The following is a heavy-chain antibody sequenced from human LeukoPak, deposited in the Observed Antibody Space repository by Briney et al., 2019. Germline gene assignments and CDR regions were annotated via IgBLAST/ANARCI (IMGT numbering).Heavy chain of an antibody. Sequence: ASVKVSCKTSGYTFTGYYMHWVRQAPGQGLEWMGWINPNTGGTNYAQKFQGRVTMTSDTSISTAYMELGRLRPDDTAVYYCARDQGSGSAGTFDYWGQGTLVTVSS. CDR1: GYTFTGYY. J-gene: IGHJ4*02. CDR2: INPNTGGT. CDR3: ARDQGSGSAGTFDY. D-gene: IGHD6-19*01. V-gene: IGHV1-2*02.